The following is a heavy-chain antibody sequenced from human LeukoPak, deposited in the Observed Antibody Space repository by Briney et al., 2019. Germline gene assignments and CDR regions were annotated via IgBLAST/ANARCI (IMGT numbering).Heavy chain of an antibody. CDR3: ARHLYYGSGSYYYYYMDV. J-gene: IGHJ6*03. Sequence: SETLSLTCTVSGGSISSSSYYWGWIRQPPGTGLEWLGSIYYSGSTYYNPSLKSRVTISVDTSKNQFSLKLSSVTAAATAVYYCARHLYYGSGSYYYYYMDVWGKGTTVTVSS. V-gene: IGHV4-39*01. CDR2: IYYSGST. D-gene: IGHD3-10*01. CDR1: GGSISSSSYY.